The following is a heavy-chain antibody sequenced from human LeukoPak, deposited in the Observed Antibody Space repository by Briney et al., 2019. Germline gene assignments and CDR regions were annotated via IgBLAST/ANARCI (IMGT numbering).Heavy chain of an antibody. CDR3: ARDGRVAARRNWFDP. J-gene: IGHJ5*02. Sequence: SVKVSCKASGGTFSSYAISWVRQAPGQGLEWMGGIIPIFGTANYAQKFQGRVTITADESTSTAYMELSSLRSEDTAVYYCARDGRVAARRNWFDPWGQGTLVTVSS. CDR2: IIPIFGTA. V-gene: IGHV1-69*01. CDR1: GGTFSSYA. D-gene: IGHD6-6*01.